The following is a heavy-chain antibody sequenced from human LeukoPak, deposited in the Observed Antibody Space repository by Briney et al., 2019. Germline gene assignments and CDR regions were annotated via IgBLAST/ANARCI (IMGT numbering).Heavy chain of an antibody. V-gene: IGHV3-23*01. J-gene: IGHJ6*02. Sequence: PGGSLRLSCAASGFTFSSYAMNWARQAPGKGLEWVSAISGSGASTYYADSVKGRFTISRDNSKNTLYLQMSSLRAEDTAIYYCAKGSPFPYYDFWSGWHSYYYYGMDVWGQGTTVTVSS. CDR3: AKGSPFPYYDFWSGWHSYYYYGMDV. CDR2: ISGSGAST. CDR1: GFTFSSYA. D-gene: IGHD3-3*01.